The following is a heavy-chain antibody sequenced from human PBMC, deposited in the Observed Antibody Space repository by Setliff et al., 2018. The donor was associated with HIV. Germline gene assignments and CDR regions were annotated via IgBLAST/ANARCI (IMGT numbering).Heavy chain of an antibody. V-gene: IGHV4-61*09. Sequence: PSETLSLTCTVSGASFIRSRHYWSWIRQPAGKGLEWIGHVYITGSASYNPFLESRVTILEALSKNQFSLNLDSLTAADTAVYFCAGALSGGRGWNYFDLWGPGTLVTVSS. CDR1: GASFIRSRHY. D-gene: IGHD3-16*01. CDR3: AGALSGGRGWNYFDL. CDR2: VYITGSA. J-gene: IGHJ4*01.